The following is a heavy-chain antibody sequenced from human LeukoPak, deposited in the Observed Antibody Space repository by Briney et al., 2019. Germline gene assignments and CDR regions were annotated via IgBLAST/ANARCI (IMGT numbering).Heavy chain of an antibody. Sequence: GALGLSCTASGFTFGDYAMSWFRQAPGKGLEWVGFIRSKAYGGTTEYAASVKGRFTISRDDSKSIAYLQMNSLKTEDTAVYYCTRDYPIEFVYGDYGGSAFDIWGQGTMVTVSS. D-gene: IGHD4-17*01. J-gene: IGHJ3*02. CDR3: TRDYPIEFVYGDYGGSAFDI. V-gene: IGHV3-49*03. CDR2: IRSKAYGGTT. CDR1: GFTFGDYA.